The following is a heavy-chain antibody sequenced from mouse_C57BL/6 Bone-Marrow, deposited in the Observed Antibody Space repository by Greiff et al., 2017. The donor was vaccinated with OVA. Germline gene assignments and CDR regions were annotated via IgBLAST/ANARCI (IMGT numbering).Heavy chain of an antibody. D-gene: IGHD1-1*01. CDR1: GYTFTSYG. J-gene: IGHJ2*01. CDR2: IYIGNGYT. V-gene: IGHV1-58*01. CDR3: ARSDYYGNY. Sequence: EVQLVESGAELVRPGSSVKMSCKTSGYTFTSYGINWVKQRPGQGLEWIGYIYIGNGYTEYNEKFKGKTTLTSDTSSSTAYMELRSLTSEDSAVYYYARSDYYGNYWGQGTTLTVAS.